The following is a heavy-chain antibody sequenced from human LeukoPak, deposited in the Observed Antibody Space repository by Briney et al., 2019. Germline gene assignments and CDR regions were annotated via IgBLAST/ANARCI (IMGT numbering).Heavy chain of an antibody. CDR1: GFTFDDYG. D-gene: IGHD3-3*01. J-gene: IGHJ6*03. Sequence: GGSLRLSCAASGFTFDDYGMSWVRQAPGKGLEWVSGINWNGGSTGYADSVKGRFTISRDNAKNSLYLQMNSLRAEDTALYYCARAFFWSGPYYYMDVWGKGTTVTVSS. CDR3: ARAFFWSGPYYYMDV. CDR2: INWNGGST. V-gene: IGHV3-20*04.